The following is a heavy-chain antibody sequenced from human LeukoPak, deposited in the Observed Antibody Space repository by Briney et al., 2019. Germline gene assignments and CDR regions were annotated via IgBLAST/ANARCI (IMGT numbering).Heavy chain of an antibody. J-gene: IGHJ4*02. D-gene: IGHD6-19*01. V-gene: IGHV3-21*01. Sequence: GGSLRLSCAASGFTFSSYSMNWVRQAPGKGLEWVSSISSSSSYIYYADSVKGRFTISRDNAKNSLYLQMNSLRAEDTAVYYCARDQQWLYYFDYWGQGTLVTVSS. CDR1: GFTFSSYS. CDR3: ARDQQWLYYFDY. CDR2: ISSSSSYI.